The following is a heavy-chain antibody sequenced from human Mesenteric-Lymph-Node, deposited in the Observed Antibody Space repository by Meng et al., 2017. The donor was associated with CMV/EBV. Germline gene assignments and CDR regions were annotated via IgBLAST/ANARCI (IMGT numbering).Heavy chain of an antibody. V-gene: IGHV1-69*05. J-gene: IGHJ6*02. CDR2: IIAIFGTP. CDR1: GGTFSSYP. CDR3: ARDSPPSGNYARMDV. D-gene: IGHD6-25*01. Sequence: SVKVSCKASGGTFSSYPISWLRQAPGQGLEWMGGIIAIFGTPNYAQKFQDRITITTDVSTGTDYIELSSLRSDDTAVYYCARDSPPSGNYARMDVWGQGTTVTVSS.